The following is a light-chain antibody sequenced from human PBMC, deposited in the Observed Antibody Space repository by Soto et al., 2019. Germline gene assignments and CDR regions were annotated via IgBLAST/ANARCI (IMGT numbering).Light chain of an antibody. CDR2: RAS. CDR1: QSVARD. CDR3: QQYGSSGT. J-gene: IGKJ1*01. V-gene: IGKV3-20*01. Sequence: EIVLTQSPGTLSLSPGETATLSCRASQSVARDLTWYQQKPGQAPRLLISRASTGATGIPDRFSGSGSGTDFTLTINRLEPEDFAVYYCQQYGSSGTFGQGTKVEIK.